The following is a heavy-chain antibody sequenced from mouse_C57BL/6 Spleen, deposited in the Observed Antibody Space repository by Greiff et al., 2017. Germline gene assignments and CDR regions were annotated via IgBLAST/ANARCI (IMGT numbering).Heavy chain of an antibody. CDR2: LSSGGDYI. V-gene: IGHV5-9-1*02. D-gene: IGHD2-5*01. Sequence: EVQVVESGEGLVKPGGSLKLSCAASGFTFSSYAMSWVRQTPEKRLEWVAYLSSGGDYIYYADTVKGRFTISRDNARNTLYLQLSSLKSEDTAMNYCTRAYYSNYLDYWGQGTTLTVSS. J-gene: IGHJ2*01. CDR3: TRAYYSNYLDY. CDR1: GFTFSSYA.